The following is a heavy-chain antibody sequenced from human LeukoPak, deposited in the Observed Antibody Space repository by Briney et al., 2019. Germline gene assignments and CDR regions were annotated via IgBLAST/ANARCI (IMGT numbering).Heavy chain of an antibody. CDR3: AREIEYCSGGSCYPGGYFDY. D-gene: IGHD2-15*01. V-gene: IGHV3-21*01. CDR2: ISSSSSYI. Sequence: GSLRLSGAASGFPFSSYSMNWVRQAPGKGLGWVSSISSSSSYIYYADSAKGRFTISKDNAQNSRYLQMNSLRAEDTAVYYCAREIEYCSGGSCYPGGYFDYWGQGTLVTVSS. CDR1: GFPFSSYS. J-gene: IGHJ4*02.